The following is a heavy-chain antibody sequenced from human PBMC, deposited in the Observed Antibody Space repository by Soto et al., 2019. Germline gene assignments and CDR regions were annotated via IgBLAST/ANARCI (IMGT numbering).Heavy chain of an antibody. D-gene: IGHD3-22*01. Sequence: GGSLRLSCAASGFTVSSNYMSWVRQAPGKGLEWVSVIYSGSSAYYADSVKGRFTISRDNSKKTLYLQMNSLRAEDTAVYYCARVGRDSNYFDYWGQGTLVTVSS. CDR3: ARVGRDSNYFDY. J-gene: IGHJ4*02. CDR2: IYSGSSA. CDR1: GFTVSSNY. V-gene: IGHV3-53*01.